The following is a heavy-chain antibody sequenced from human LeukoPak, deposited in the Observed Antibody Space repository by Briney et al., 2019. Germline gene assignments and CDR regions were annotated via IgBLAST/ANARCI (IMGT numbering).Heavy chain of an antibody. Sequence: ASVKVSCKASGYTFTSYFMHWVRQAPGQGLEWMGIISPSGGNATYAQKFQARVTLTKDTSTSTVYMELSSLRSEDTAVYYCARGSSGYYAPFDYWGQGTLVTVSS. CDR2: ISPSGGNA. CDR1: GYTFTSYF. J-gene: IGHJ4*02. CDR3: ARGSSGYYAPFDY. D-gene: IGHD3-22*01. V-gene: IGHV1-46*01.